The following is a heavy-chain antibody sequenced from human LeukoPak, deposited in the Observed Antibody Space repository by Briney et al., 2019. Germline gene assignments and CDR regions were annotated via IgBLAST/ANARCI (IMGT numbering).Heavy chain of an antibody. CDR3: ARGRYYGSSGYYYHYFDI. Sequence: PSETLSLTCAVWGGSIRSYYWSWIRQPPGKGLEWIGYIYYSGSTNYNPSLKSRVTISVDTSKNHFSLKLSSVTAADTAVYYCARGRYYGSSGYYYHYFDIGAKGQWSPSLQ. CDR2: IYYSGST. D-gene: IGHD3-22*01. CDR1: GGSIRSYY. V-gene: IGHV4-59*01. J-gene: IGHJ3*02.